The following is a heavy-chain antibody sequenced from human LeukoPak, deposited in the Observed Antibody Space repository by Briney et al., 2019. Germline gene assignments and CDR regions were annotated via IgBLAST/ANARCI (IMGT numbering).Heavy chain of an antibody. J-gene: IGHJ4*02. CDR1: GFTFSSYA. CDR3: ARDDGYDNSGYNFFDH. CDR2: ISANGDIT. Sequence: PGGSLRLSCAASGFTFSSYAMHWVRQAPGKGLEYVSGISANGDITYYTNSVKGRFTISRDNSKNTVYLQLGSLRAEDTAVYYCARDDGYDNSGYNFFDHWGQGTLVTVS. V-gene: IGHV3-64*01. D-gene: IGHD3-22*01.